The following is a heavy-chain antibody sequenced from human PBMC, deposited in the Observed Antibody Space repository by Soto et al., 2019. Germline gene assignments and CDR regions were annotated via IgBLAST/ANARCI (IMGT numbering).Heavy chain of an antibody. CDR1: GFTFSSYA. Sequence: GGSLRLSCAASGFTFSSYAMHCVRQDPGKGLDWLGVISYDGSNKYYADSVKGRFTISRDNSKNTLYLQMNSLRAGDTAVYYCARDPAVAGTAFSPYGMDVGGQGTTVTSP. J-gene: IGHJ6*02. V-gene: IGHV3-30-3*01. D-gene: IGHD6-19*01. CDR2: ISYDGSNK. CDR3: ARDPAVAGTAFSPYGMDV.